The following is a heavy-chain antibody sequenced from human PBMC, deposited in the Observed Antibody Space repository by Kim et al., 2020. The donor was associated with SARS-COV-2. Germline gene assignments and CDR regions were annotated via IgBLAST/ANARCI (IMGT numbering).Heavy chain of an antibody. D-gene: IGHD2-2*02. J-gene: IGHJ6*02. CDR2: IRSKTDGESV. Sequence: GGSLRLSCVVSGFTFSNAWMAWVRQAPGKGLEWVGRIRSKTDGESVEYAPPVKGRFTISRDDTKNTMYLQMNSLKSEDTAVYYCTQGIGYSMDVWGQGTT. CDR3: TQGIGYSMDV. V-gene: IGHV3-15*01. CDR1: GFTFSNAW.